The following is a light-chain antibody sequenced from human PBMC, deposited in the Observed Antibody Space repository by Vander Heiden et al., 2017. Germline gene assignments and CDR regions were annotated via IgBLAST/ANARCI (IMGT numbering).Light chain of an antibody. CDR3: QTWGTGIRV. V-gene: IGLV4-69*01. CDR1: SGHSSYA. CDR2: LNSDGSH. Sequence: QLVLTQSPSASASLGAPVKLTCTLSSGHSSYAIAWHQQQPAKGPRYLMKLNSDGSHKKGDEIPDRFSGSSSGAERYLTISSLQAEDEADYYCQTWGTGIRVFGGGTKLTVL. J-gene: IGLJ3*02.